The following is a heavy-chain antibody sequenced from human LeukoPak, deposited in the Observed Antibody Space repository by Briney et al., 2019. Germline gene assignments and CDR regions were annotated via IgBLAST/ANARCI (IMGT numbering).Heavy chain of an antibody. CDR3: ARRAPNNYSYYGMDV. Sequence: ASVKVSCKASGYTFTSYGISWVRQAPGQGLEWRGWISAYNGNTNYAQKLQGRVTMTTDTSTSTAYMELRSLRSDDTAVYYCARRAPNNYSYYGMDVWGQGTTVTVSS. CDR1: GYTFTSYG. V-gene: IGHV1-18*01. CDR2: ISAYNGNT. J-gene: IGHJ6*02.